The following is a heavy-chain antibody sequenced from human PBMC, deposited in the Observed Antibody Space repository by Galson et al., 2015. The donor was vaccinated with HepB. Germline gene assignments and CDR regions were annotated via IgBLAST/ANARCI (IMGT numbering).Heavy chain of an antibody. D-gene: IGHD6-19*01. CDR1: GFTFSSYA. Sequence: SLRLSCAASGFTFSSYAMHWVRQAPGKGLEWVAVISYDGSNKYYADSVKGRFTISRDNSKNTLYLQMNSLRAEDTAVYYRARDGSSGWYGDLGCWGQGTLVTVSS. CDR2: ISYDGSNK. V-gene: IGHV3-30-3*01. CDR3: ARDGSSGWYGDLGC. J-gene: IGHJ4*02.